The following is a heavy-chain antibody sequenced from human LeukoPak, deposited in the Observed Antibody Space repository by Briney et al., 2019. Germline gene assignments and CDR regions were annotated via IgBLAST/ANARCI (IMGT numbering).Heavy chain of an antibody. V-gene: IGHV3-15*01. CDR1: GFTFSGHA. D-gene: IGHD3-3*01. J-gene: IGHJ4*02. Sequence: PGESLRLSCAASGFTFSGHAMNWVRQAPGKGLEWVGRIKSKTDGGATDYAAPVKGRFTISRDDSKNTLYLQMNSLKTEDTAVYYCTTAATIFGVVIIRTIDYWGQGTLVTVSS. CDR2: IKSKTDGGAT. CDR3: TTAATIFGVVIIRTIDY.